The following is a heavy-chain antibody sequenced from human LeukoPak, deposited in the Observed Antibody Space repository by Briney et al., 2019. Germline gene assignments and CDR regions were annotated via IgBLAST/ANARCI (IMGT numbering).Heavy chain of an antibody. CDR3: ARVSIAARNFYYYGMDV. CDR2: IYYSGST. V-gene: IGHV4-31*03. D-gene: IGHD6-6*01. J-gene: IGHJ6*02. CDR1: GGSISSGGYY. Sequence: PSETLSLTCTVSGGSISSGGYYWSWIRQHPGKGLEWIGYIYYSGSTYYNPSLESRVTISVDTSKNQFSLKLSSVTAADTAVYYCARVSIAARNFYYYGMDVWGQGTTVTVSS.